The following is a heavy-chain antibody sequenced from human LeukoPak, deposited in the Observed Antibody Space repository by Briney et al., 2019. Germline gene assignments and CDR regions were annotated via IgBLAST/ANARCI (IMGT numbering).Heavy chain of an antibody. V-gene: IGHV1-69*01. CDR2: IIPIFGTA. Sequence: SVKVSCKASGGTFSSYAISWVRQAPGQGLEWMGGIIPIFGTANYAQKFQGRVTITADESTSTAYMELSSLRSEDTAVYYCAREHSSGNYFDYWGQGTLVTVSS. D-gene: IGHD1-26*01. J-gene: IGHJ4*02. CDR1: GGTFSSYA. CDR3: AREHSSGNYFDY.